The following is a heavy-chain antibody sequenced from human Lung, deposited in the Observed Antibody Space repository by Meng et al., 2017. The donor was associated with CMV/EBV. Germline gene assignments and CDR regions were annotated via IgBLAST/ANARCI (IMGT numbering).Heavy chain of an antibody. CDR3: YMGHYSGA. Sequence: GGSLRLSCAASGFTFSNFWMNWVRQAPGKGLEWVANIEDNGSGVYYVDSVKGRFTISRDNARNALYLQMDSLRVEGTAVYYCYMGHYSGAWGQGTLVTVSS. CDR1: GFTFSNFW. J-gene: IGHJ5*02. CDR2: IEDNGSGV. V-gene: IGHV3-7*01. D-gene: IGHD1-26*01.